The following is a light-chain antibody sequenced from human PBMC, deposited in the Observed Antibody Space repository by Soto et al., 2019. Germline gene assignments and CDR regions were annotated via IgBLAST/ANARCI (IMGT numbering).Light chain of an antibody. CDR2: SNS. CDR3: ATWDDGLSAYV. CDR1: SSNIGGNT. Sequence: QSVLTQPPSASGTPGQRGTFSCSGSSSNIGGNTVSWFQHLPRTAPKLLIFSNSQRPSGVPDRFSGAKSGTSASLAISGLQSGDEANYYCATWDDGLSAYVFGTGTKVTV. J-gene: IGLJ1*01. V-gene: IGLV1-44*01.